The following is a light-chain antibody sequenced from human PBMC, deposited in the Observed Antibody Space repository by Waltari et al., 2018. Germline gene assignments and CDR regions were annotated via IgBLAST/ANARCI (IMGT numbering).Light chain of an antibody. CDR1: SNYVGGYNS. J-gene: IGLJ2*01. CDR3: SSQSSNDVVL. Sequence: QSALTQPASVSGSPGQSVTIFCAGTSNYVGGYNSVSWYQEHPGQAPRVIIYDVSDRPEGVTDRFSGSTTGNTASLTISGLQAEDEAEYYCSSQSSNDVVLFGGGTKLTVL. V-gene: IGLV2-14*01. CDR2: DVS.